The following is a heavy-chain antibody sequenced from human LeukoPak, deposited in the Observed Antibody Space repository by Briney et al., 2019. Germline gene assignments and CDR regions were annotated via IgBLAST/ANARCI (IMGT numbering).Heavy chain of an antibody. CDR1: GFTFSSYA. CDR2: ISYDGSNK. Sequence: GGSLRLSCAASGFTFSSYAMHWVRQAPGKGLEWVADISYDGSNKYYADSVKGRFTISRDNSKNTLYLQMNSLRAEDTAVYYCARVPSYYIAGFDPWGQGTLVTVSS. D-gene: IGHD6-13*01. J-gene: IGHJ5*02. CDR3: ARVPSYYIAGFDP. V-gene: IGHV3-30*04.